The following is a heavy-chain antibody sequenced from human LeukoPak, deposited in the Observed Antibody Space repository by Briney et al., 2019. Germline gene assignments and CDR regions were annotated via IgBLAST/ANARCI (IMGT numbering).Heavy chain of an antibody. J-gene: IGHJ6*02. CDR3: AKSLISIVVVYGMDV. V-gene: IGHV3-43*02. CDR2: ISGDGGST. CDR1: GFTFDDYA. Sequence: PGGSLRLSCAASGFTFDDYAMHWVRQAPGKGLECVCLISGDGGSTYYADSVKGRFTISRDNSKNSLYLQMNSLRTEDTALYYCAKSLISIVVVYGMDVWGQGTTVTVSS. D-gene: IGHD2-2*01.